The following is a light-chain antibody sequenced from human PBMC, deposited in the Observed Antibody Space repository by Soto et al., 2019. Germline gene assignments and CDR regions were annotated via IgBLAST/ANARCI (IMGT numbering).Light chain of an antibody. CDR2: GAS. CDR3: QQYHYWWA. CDR1: QRISSH. Sequence: EIVMTQSPATLSVSPGERATLSCRASQRISSHLAWYQQKPGQAPRLLIHGASTRATGIPARFSGSGSGTEFTLVISSLQSEDFAVYYCQQYHYWWAFGQGTKVDIK. V-gene: IGKV3-15*01. J-gene: IGKJ1*01.